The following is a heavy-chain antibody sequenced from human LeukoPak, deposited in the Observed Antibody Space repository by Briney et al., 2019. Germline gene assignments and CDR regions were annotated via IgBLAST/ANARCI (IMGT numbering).Heavy chain of an antibody. J-gene: IGHJ4*02. CDR1: GFTFSSYW. V-gene: IGHV3-7*03. CDR3: AREGGRYCSSTSCPFDY. Sequence: PGGSLRLSCAASGFTFSSYWMSWVRQAPGKGLEWVANIKQDGSEKYYVDSVKGRFTISRGNAKNSLYLQMNSLRAEDTAVYYCAREGGRYCSSTSCPFDYWGQGTLVTVSS. D-gene: IGHD2-2*01. CDR2: IKQDGSEK.